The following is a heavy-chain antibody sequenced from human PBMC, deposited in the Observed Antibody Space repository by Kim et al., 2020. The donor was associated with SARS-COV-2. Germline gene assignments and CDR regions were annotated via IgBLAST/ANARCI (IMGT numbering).Heavy chain of an antibody. D-gene: IGHD6-6*01. V-gene: IGHV3-9*01. J-gene: IGHJ3*02. CDR1: GFTFDDYA. CDR3: AKGGPGIAARLVDAAFDI. CDR2: ISWNSGSI. Sequence: GGSLRLSCAASGFTFDDYAMHWVRQAPGKGLEWVSGISWNSGSIGYADSVKGRFTISRDNAKNSLYLQMNSLRAEDTALYYCAKGGPGIAARLVDAAFDIWGQGTMVTVSS.